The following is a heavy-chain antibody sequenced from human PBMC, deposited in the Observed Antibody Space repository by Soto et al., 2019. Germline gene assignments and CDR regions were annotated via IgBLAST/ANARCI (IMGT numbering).Heavy chain of an antibody. CDR2: IDWDDDK. V-gene: IGHV2-70*01. CDR1: GFSLSTSGMC. Sequence: SGPTLVNPTQTLTLTCTFSGFSLSTSGMCVSWIRQPPGKALEWLALIDWDDDKYYSTSLKTRLTISKDTSKNQVVLTMTNMDPVDTATYYCARIPADYYGSGSLFSEYGMDVWGQGTTVTVSS. D-gene: IGHD3-10*01. J-gene: IGHJ6*02. CDR3: ARIPADYYGSGSLFSEYGMDV.